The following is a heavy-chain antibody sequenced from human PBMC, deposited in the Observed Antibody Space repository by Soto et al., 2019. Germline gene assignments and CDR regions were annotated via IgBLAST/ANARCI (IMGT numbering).Heavy chain of an antibody. CDR3: AKNQGVELVPLATVDWFDP. D-gene: IGHD1-26*01. J-gene: IGHJ5*02. CDR2: ISGSGFKK. V-gene: IGHV3-23*01. CDR1: GFIFENFG. Sequence: GGSLRLSCAASGFIFENFGMSWVRQSPGKGLEWISSISGSGFKKYYADSVKGRFTISRDNSKSTVYLELNNLSAEDTAVYHCAKNQGVELVPLATVDWFDPWGQGSVVTV.